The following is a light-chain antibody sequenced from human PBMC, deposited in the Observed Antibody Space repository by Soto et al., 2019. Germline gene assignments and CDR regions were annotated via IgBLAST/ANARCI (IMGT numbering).Light chain of an antibody. J-gene: IGLJ1*01. CDR1: NSNIRSNA. CDR3: ATWDDSLNGHV. V-gene: IGLV1-44*01. CDR2: NNN. Sequence: QSVLTQPPSAYSTAGQSVTISCYGSNSNIRSNAVNWYQQLPVTAPNLLIYNNNQRPSGVPDRFSASKSGTSSSLAISGLQSGDEAEYYCATWDDSLNGHVFGTGTKGTVL.